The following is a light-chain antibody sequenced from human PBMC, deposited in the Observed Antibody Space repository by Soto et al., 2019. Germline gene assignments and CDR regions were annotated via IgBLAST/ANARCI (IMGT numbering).Light chain of an antibody. Sequence: DLQMTQSPSSLSASVGDRVTITCQASQDISNYLNWYQQKPGKAPKLLIYDASNLETGVPSRFSGSGSGTDFTFTISSLQPEDIATYYCQQYDNLSLTFGGATTVEIK. J-gene: IGKJ4*01. V-gene: IGKV1-33*01. CDR2: DAS. CDR3: QQYDNLSLT. CDR1: QDISNY.